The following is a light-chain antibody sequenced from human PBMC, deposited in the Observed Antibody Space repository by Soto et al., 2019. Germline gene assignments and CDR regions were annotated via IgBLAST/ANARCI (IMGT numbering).Light chain of an antibody. V-gene: IGLV1-44*01. Sequence: QSAMTQPPSASGTPGQRVIISCSGSTSNIGSNTVNWYQQLPGTAPKLLIDGHDRRPSGVPDRFSASKSDTSASLAISGLQSQDEADYYCAAWDDSLNGWVFGGGTKLTVL. CDR3: AAWDDSLNGWV. CDR2: GHD. J-gene: IGLJ3*02. CDR1: TSNIGSNT.